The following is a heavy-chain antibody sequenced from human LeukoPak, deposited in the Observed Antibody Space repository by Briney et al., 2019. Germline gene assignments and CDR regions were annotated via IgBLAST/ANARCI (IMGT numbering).Heavy chain of an antibody. CDR2: IYHSGST. D-gene: IGHD1-26*01. CDR3: ARGGGWELLGGIDY. V-gene: IGHV4-30-2*01. J-gene: IGHJ4*02. Sequence: TSETLSLTCTVSGGSISSGGYYWSWIRQPPGKGLEWIGYIYHSGSTYYNPSLKSRVTISVDRSKNQFSLKLSSVTAADTAVYYCARGGGWELLGGIDYWGQGTLVTVSS. CDR1: GGSISSGGYY.